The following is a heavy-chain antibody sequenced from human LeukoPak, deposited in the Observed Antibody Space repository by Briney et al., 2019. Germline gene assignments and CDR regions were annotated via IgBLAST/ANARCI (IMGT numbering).Heavy chain of an antibody. D-gene: IGHD1-26*01. CDR1: GFTFSSYW. V-gene: IGHV3-7*01. CDR3: ASRIVGTPDYFDY. Sequence: RGSLRLSCAASGFTFSSYWMSWVRQAPGKGLEWVANIKQDGSEKYYVDSVKGRFTISRDNAKNSLYLQLNSLRVEDTAVYYCASRIVGTPDYFDYWGQGTLVTVSS. J-gene: IGHJ4*02. CDR2: IKQDGSEK.